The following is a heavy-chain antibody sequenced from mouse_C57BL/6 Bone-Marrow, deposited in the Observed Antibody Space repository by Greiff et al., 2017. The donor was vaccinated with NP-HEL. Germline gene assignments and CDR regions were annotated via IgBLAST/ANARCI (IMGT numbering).Heavy chain of an antibody. CDR1: GFTFSSYA. D-gene: IGHD2-14*01. CDR3: ARVGTGTWFAY. J-gene: IGHJ3*01. CDR2: ISDGGSYT. V-gene: IGHV5-4*03. Sequence: DVKLVESGGGLVKPGGSLKLSCAASGFTFSSYAMSWVRQTPEKRLEWVANISDGGSYTYYPENVKGRFTISRDNAKNNLYLQMSHLKSEDTAMYYCARVGTGTWFAYWGQGTLVTVSA.